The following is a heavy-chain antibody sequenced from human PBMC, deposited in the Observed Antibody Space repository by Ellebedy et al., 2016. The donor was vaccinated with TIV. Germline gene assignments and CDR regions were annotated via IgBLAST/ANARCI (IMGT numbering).Heavy chain of an antibody. CDR3: ARSLSLGGYYAWFDP. CDR1: GDSISAYS. V-gene: IGHV4-59*01. J-gene: IGHJ5*02. CDR2: ISYSGST. Sequence: MPSETLSLTCTVSGDSISAYSWNWIRQSPGKGLEWIACISYSGSTNYNPSLRSRVPISLDPSKKQFSLRLASVTAADMAIYYCARSLSLGGYYAWFDPWGQGTLVTVSS. D-gene: IGHD3-3*01.